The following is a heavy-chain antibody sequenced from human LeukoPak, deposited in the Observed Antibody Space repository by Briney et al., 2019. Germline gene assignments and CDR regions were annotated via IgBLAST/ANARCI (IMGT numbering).Heavy chain of an antibody. J-gene: IGHJ4*02. CDR3: AKSWKDFGVSIMPDGFNN. D-gene: IGHD3-3*01. Sequence: PGGSLRLSCAASGYTFSGYAMSWVRQAPGKGLEWVSVINGSGDNTYYADFVEGRFTISRDKSKDTLYLQMNSLRAEDTAVYYCAKSWKDFGVSIMPDGFNNWGQGTLVTVSS. CDR1: GYTFSGYA. V-gene: IGHV3-23*01. CDR2: INGSGDNT.